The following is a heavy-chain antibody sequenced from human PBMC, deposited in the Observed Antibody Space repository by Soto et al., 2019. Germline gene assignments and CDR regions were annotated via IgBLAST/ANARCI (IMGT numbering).Heavy chain of an antibody. V-gene: IGHV3-73*01. J-gene: IGHJ6*03. D-gene: IGHD2-2*01. CDR3: TRPGVVPAAQYYYYYYMDV. CDR2: IRSKANSYAT. CDR1: GFTFSGSV. Sequence: EVQLVESGGGLVQPGGSLKLSCAASGFTFSGSVMHWVRQASGKGLEWVGRIRSKANSYATAYAASVKGRFTISRDDSKNTAYLQMNSLKTEDTAVYYCTRPGVVPAAQYYYYYYMDVWGKGTTVTVSS.